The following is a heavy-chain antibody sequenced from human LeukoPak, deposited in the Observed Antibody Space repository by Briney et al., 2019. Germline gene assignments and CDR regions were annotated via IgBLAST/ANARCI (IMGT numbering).Heavy chain of an antibody. CDR1: GFTFSSYW. CDR2: INHNGNVN. CDR3: ARDRYYYYGMDV. Sequence: GGSLRLSCAASGFTFSSYWMNWARQAPGKGLEWVASINHNGNVNYYVDSEKGRFTISRDNAKNTLYLQMNSLRAEDTAVYYCARDRYYYYGMDVWGQGTTVTVSS. J-gene: IGHJ6*02. V-gene: IGHV3-7*01.